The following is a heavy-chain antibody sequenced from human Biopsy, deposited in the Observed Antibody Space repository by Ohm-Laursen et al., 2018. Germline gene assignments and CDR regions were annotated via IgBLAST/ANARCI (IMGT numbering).Heavy chain of an antibody. J-gene: IGHJ2*01. V-gene: IGHV4-31*03. CDR3: VRGQKTGTAEAWYFDL. Sequence: TLSLTCSVSGASVKTSGYFWAWIRQRPGKGLEWIGYISYTERTHYNPSLTSRLAISFDTSNNRFSLQLRTVSVADTAVYYCVRGQKTGTAEAWYFDLWGRGSPVTVPS. CDR2: ISYTERT. D-gene: IGHD3-9*01. CDR1: GASVKTSGYF.